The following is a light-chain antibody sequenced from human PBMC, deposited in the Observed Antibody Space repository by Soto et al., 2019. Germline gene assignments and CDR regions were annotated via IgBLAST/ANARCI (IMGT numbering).Light chain of an antibody. J-gene: IGKJ1*01. CDR2: AAS. CDR3: QQYGHSPRT. V-gene: IGKV3-20*01. CDR1: QSVADNY. Sequence: EIVLTQSPGTLSLSPGERATLSCRASQSVADNYLAWYQQKPRQPPRLLIYAASRRAADIPDTFSGSGSGTDFTLTITRLEPEDFALYYCQQYGHSPRTFGQGTKVEVK.